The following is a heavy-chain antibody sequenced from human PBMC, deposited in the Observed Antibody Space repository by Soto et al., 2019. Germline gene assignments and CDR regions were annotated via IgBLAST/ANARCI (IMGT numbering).Heavy chain of an antibody. Sequence: QITLKESGPALVKPTQTLTLTCSFSGFSLSTSGVGVGWIRQPPGKALEWLAFIYWDGDKRHNPFLRNRLTITKDTSKNHMVLTMTNIEPVHTATCYCTLFPRGSYSERKAINWSDPGGQGTLVIVSS. CDR3: TLFPRGSYSERKAINWSDP. J-gene: IGHJ5*02. CDR2: IYWDGDK. CDR1: GFSLSTSGVG. D-gene: IGHD3-9*01. V-gene: IGHV2-5*02.